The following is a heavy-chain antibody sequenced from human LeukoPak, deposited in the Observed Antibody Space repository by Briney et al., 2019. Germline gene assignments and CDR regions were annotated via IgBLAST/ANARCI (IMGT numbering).Heavy chain of an antibody. D-gene: IGHD6-19*01. Sequence: GASVNVSCKASGGTFSSYAISWVRQAPGQGLEWMGGIIPIFGTANYAQKFQGRVTITADESTSTAYMELSSLRSEDTAVYYCARDGAVAGFFDYWGQGTLVTVSS. CDR1: GGTFSSYA. J-gene: IGHJ4*02. V-gene: IGHV1-69*01. CDR2: IIPIFGTA. CDR3: ARDGAVAGFFDY.